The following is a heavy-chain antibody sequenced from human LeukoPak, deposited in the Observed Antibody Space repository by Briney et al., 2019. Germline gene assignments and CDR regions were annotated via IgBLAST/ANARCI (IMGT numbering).Heavy chain of an antibody. CDR3: ARHGDYGNYYYYGMDV. CDR2: IYYSGST. Sequence: SETLSLTCTVSGGSISSYYWSWIRQPPGKGLEWIGYIYYSGSTNYNPSLKSRVTISVDTSKHQFSLKLSSVTAADTAVYYCARHGDYGNYYYYGMDVWGQGTAVTVSS. D-gene: IGHD4-17*01. V-gene: IGHV4-59*08. CDR1: GGSISSYY. J-gene: IGHJ6*02.